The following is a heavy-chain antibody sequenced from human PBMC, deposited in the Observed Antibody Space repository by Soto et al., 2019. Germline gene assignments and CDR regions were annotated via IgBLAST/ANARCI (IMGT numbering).Heavy chain of an antibody. V-gene: IGHV1-24*01. CDR3: ATIMESSDIIAQRGVAY. D-gene: IGHD3-22*01. J-gene: IGHJ4*02. CDR1: GYTLTELS. Sequence: GASVKVSCKVSGYTLTELSMHWVRQAPGKGLEWMGGFDPEDGETIYAQKFQGRVTMTEDTSTDTAYMELSSLRSEDTAVYYCATIMESSDIIAQRGVAYWGQGTLVTVSS. CDR2: FDPEDGET.